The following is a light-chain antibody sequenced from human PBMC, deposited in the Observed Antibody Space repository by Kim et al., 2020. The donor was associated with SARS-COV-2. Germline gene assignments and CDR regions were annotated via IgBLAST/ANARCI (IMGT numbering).Light chain of an antibody. CDR3: QQYRSHWS. J-gene: IGKJ1*01. Sequence: STAVGDRVTITLRASQSIDIWLAWFQEIQGKAPKLLIYQASSLESEVPSRFSGSGSGTEITLTISSLQPDDFATYYCQQYRSHWSFGQGTKVDIK. V-gene: IGKV1-5*03. CDR1: QSIDIW. CDR2: QAS.